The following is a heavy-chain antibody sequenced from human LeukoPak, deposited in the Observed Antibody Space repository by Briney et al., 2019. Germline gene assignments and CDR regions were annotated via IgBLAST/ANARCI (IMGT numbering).Heavy chain of an antibody. D-gene: IGHD3-22*01. J-gene: IGHJ3*02. Sequence: GGSLRLSCATSGFSFSSYAMSWVRQAPGKGLEWVSAISGSGGSTYYADSVKGRFTISRDNSKNTLYLQMNSLRAEDTAVYYCAKVLGIYDSSGYAFDIWGQGTMVTVSS. CDR1: GFSFSSYA. V-gene: IGHV3-23*01. CDR3: AKVLGIYDSSGYAFDI. CDR2: ISGSGGST.